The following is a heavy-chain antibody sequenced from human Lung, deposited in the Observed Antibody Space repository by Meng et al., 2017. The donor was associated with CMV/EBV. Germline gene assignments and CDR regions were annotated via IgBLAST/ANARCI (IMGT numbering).Heavy chain of an antibody. V-gene: IGHV1-18*01. CDR3: ARDPSNTSGRYAYFDY. CDR1: GYTFTHPG. J-gene: IGHJ4*02. D-gene: IGHD6-19*01. CDR2: ISCYKGDT. Sequence: DVKMRRRSGWSFCQASGYTFTHPGISWIGQAPGQGLEGRGWISCYKGDTNYAQKLQGRVTMTTDTSTSTAYMDLRGLRSDDTAVYYCARDPSNTSGRYAYFDYWGQGTLVTVSS.